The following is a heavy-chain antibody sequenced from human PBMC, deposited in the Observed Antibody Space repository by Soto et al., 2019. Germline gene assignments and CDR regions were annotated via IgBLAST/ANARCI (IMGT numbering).Heavy chain of an antibody. J-gene: IGHJ4*02. Sequence: GGSLRLSCAASGFTFSTYGMPWVRQAPGKGLEWVAVISYDGSNKYYADSVKGRFTISRDNSKNTLYLQMSSLRAEDTAVYYCAKGFSYSVIDYWGQGTLVTVSS. D-gene: IGHD5-18*01. V-gene: IGHV3-30*18. CDR1: GFTFSTYG. CDR2: ISYDGSNK. CDR3: AKGFSYSVIDY.